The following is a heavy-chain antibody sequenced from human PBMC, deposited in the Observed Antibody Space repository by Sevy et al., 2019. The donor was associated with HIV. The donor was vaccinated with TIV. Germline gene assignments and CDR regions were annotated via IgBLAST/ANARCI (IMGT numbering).Heavy chain of an antibody. V-gene: IGHV3-23*01. J-gene: IGHJ4*02. CDR2: FSFGGGKI. D-gene: IGHD2-8*01. CDR1: GFTFSKNS. CDR3: AREGCTKPHDY. Sequence: GGSLRLSCAASGFTFSKNSMSWIRQTPGKGLEWVSTFSFGGGKINYADSVKGRFTISRDDSRNTFYLQMNSLRAEDTAVYYCAREGCTKPHDYWGQGTVVTVSS.